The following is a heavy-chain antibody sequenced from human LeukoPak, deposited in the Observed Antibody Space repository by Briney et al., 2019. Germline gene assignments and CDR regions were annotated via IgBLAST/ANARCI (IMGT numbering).Heavy chain of an antibody. V-gene: IGHV3-7*03. J-gene: IGHJ4*02. CDR2: IKEDGREK. Sequence: GGSLRLSGAASGFTFSSYWMIWVRQAPGKGLEWVANIKEDGREKYYVDSVKGRFTISRDNAKNSLYLQMNRLRAEDQGVYYCARDLSGGGYDYWGQRTLVTVSS. CDR3: ARDLSGGGYDY. CDR1: GFTFSSYW. D-gene: IGHD3-16*01.